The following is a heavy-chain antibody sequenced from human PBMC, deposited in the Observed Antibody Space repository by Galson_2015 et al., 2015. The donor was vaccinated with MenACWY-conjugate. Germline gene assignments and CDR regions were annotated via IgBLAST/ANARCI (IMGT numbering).Heavy chain of an antibody. Sequence: SLRLSCAASGFTFSDYYMSWIRQAPGKGLEWVAYISSGHIYSNHADSVKGRFTISRDNAKNSLFLQMNSLRAEDTAVYFCARTPRSYSGSTFEKWGQGALATVSS. CDR3: ARTPRSYSGSTFEK. D-gene: IGHD5-12*01. V-gene: IGHV3-11*06. CDR2: ISSGHIYS. J-gene: IGHJ4*02. CDR1: GFTFSDYY.